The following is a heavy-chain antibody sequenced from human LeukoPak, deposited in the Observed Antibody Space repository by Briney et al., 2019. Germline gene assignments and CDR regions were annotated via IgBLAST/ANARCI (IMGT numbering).Heavy chain of an antibody. J-gene: IGHJ4*02. CDR2: ISGSGGST. V-gene: IGHV3-23*01. Sequence: GGSLRLSCAASGFTFSSYAMSWVRQAPGKGLEWVSAISGSGGSTYYADSVKGRCTISRDNSKNTLYLQMNSLRAEDTAVYYCAKISEFWETCGGECYADYWGQGTLVTVSS. CDR3: AKISEFWETCGGECYADY. CDR1: GFTFSSYA. D-gene: IGHD2-21*01.